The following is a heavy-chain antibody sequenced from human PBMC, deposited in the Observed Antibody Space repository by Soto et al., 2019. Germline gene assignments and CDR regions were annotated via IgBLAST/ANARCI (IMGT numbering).Heavy chain of an antibody. V-gene: IGHV3-33*01. CDR1: GFTFSSYG. J-gene: IGHJ3*02. CDR2: SWYDGSEK. CDR3: ASEPLIVVEPATPYAFDM. D-gene: IGHD2-2*01. Sequence: QVQLVESGGGVVQPGRSLRLSCAASGFTFSSYGMHWVRQAPGKGLEWVAGSWYDGSEKRYVDSVKGRFTISRDNFKNTLYLQMNSLRGEDTAVFYCASEPLIVVEPATPYAFDMWGQGTMVTVSS.